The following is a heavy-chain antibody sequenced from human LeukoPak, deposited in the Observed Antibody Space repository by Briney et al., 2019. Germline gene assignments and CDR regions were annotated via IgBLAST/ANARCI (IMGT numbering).Heavy chain of an antibody. V-gene: IGHV4-34*01. CDR2: INHSGST. CDR1: GGFFSGYY. D-gene: IGHD6-6*01. J-gene: IGHJ4*02. CDR3: ARAEYSSFRVFDY. Sequence: SETLSLTCAVYGGFFSGYYWSWIRQHPGKGLEWIGEINHSGSTNYNPSLKSRVTISVDTSKNQFSLKLSSVTAADTAVYYCARAEYSSFRVFDYWGQGTLVTVSS.